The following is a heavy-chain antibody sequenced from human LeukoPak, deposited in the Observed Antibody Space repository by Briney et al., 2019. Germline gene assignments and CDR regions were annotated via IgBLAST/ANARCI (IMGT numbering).Heavy chain of an antibody. CDR1: GFAFSSYE. D-gene: IGHD1-26*01. CDR3: AKEGSNGDFDY. J-gene: IGHJ4*02. CDR2: ISTSGNTI. Sequence: GGSLRLSCAASGFAFSSYEMNWVRQAPGKGLEWVSYISTSGNTIHYADSVKGRFTFSRDNSKNTLYLKMNSLRAEDTAVYYCAKEGSNGDFDYWGQGTLVTVSS. V-gene: IGHV3-48*03.